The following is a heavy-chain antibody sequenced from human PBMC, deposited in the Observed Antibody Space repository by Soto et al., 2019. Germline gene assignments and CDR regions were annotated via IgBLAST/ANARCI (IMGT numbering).Heavy chain of an antibody. Sequence: GGSLRLSCAASGFTFGSYWMSWVRQAPGKGLEWLATIKLDASQKKYVDSVRGRFTTSRDNAKNSLYLQMDSLRAEDTAVYYCARDSRYGYGASVNHYLVYWGHGTSLTVSS. D-gene: IGHD5-18*01. V-gene: IGHV3-7*01. CDR2: IKLDASQK. CDR1: GFTFGSYW. J-gene: IGHJ4*01. CDR3: ARDSRYGYGASVNHYLVY.